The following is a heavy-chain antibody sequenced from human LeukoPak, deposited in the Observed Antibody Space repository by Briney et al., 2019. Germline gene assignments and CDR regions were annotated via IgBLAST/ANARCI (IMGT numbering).Heavy chain of an antibody. CDR3: ATWGIRPHWSGPDY. V-gene: IGHV3-23*01. CDR2: ISGSGGST. D-gene: IGHD3-3*01. Sequence: TGGSLRLSCAASGFTFSSYAMSWVRQAPGKGLEWVSAISGSGGSTYYADSVKGRFTISRDNSKNTGDLQMNSLRAEDTAVYYCATWGIRPHWSGPDYWGQGTLVTVSS. CDR1: GFTFSSYA. J-gene: IGHJ4*02.